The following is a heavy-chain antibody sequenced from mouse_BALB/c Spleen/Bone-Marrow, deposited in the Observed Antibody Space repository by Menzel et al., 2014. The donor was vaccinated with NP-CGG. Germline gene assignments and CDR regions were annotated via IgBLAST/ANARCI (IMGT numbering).Heavy chain of an antibody. CDR1: GFSLTSYG. Sequence: VQRVESGPGLVAPSQSLSITCTVSGFSLTSYGVHWVRQPPGKVLEWLGVIWAGGSTNYNSALMSRLSISKDNSKSQVFLRMNSLQTDDTAMYYCARGSYYEGAMDYWGQGTSVTVSS. J-gene: IGHJ4*01. CDR3: ARGSYYEGAMDY. CDR2: IWAGGST. D-gene: IGHD1-1*01. V-gene: IGHV2-9*02.